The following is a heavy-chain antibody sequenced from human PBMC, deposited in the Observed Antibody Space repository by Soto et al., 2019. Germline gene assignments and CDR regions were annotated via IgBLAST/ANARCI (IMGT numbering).Heavy chain of an antibody. D-gene: IGHD1-26*01. CDR1: GFTFSSYA. Sequence: QVQLVESGGGVVQPGRSLRLSCAASGFTFSSYAMHWVRQAPGKGLEWVAVISYDGSNKYYADSVKGRFTISRDNSKNTLYLQMNSLRAEDTAVYYCARYSGSYYSLRYWGQGTLVTVSS. CDR2: ISYDGSNK. CDR3: ARYSGSYYSLRY. J-gene: IGHJ4*02. V-gene: IGHV3-30-3*01.